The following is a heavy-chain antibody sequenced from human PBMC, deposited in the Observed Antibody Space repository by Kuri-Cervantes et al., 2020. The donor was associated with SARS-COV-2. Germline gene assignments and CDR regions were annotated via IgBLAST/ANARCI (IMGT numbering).Heavy chain of an antibody. CDR2: IGPSGTTK. CDR1: GFIFSDYY. Sequence: GGSLRLSCTASGFIFSDYYMTWIRQAPGKVLEWVSNIGPSGTTKYYADSVKGRFTISRDNAKNSLYLQMSSLRAEDTAVYYCARDLRLGKSLDYWGQGTLVTVSS. D-gene: IGHD7-27*01. V-gene: IGHV3-11*04. J-gene: IGHJ4*02. CDR3: ARDLRLGKSLDY.